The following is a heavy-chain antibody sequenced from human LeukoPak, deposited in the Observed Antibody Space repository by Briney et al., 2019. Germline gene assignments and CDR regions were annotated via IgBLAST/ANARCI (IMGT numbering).Heavy chain of an antibody. CDR3: ARHGGAAAAIDY. V-gene: IGHV4-39*01. Sequence: PSETLSLTCTVSGGFVSSSSYYLGWIRQPPGKGLEWIGSIYYSGTTYYIPSLKSRITISVDTSKNQFSLKLNSVTAADTAVYYCARHGGAAAAIDYWGQGTLVTVSS. J-gene: IGHJ4*02. D-gene: IGHD6-13*01. CDR2: IYYSGTT. CDR1: GGFVSSSSYY.